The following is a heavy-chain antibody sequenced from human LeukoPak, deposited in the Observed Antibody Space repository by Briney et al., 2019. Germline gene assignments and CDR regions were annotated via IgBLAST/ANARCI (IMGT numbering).Heavy chain of an antibody. CDR1: GGSFSGYY. V-gene: IGHV4-34*01. CDR2: INHSGST. Sequence: PSETLSLTCAVYGGSFSGYYWSWIRQPPGKGLEWIGEINHSGSTNYNPSLKSRVTISVDTSKNQFSLKLSSVTAADTAVYYCARALRGSSWYPNWFDPWGQGTLVTVSS. CDR3: ARALRGSSWYPNWFDP. J-gene: IGHJ5*02. D-gene: IGHD6-13*01.